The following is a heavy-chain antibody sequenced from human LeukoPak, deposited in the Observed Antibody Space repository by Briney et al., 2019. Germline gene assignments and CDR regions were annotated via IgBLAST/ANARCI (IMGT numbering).Heavy chain of an antibody. J-gene: IGHJ3*02. D-gene: IGHD4-17*01. CDR3: ARFDTRLRLRKDAFDI. CDR1: GGSISSGSYY. V-gene: IGHV4-61*02. CDR2: IYTSGST. Sequence: PSQTLSLTCTVSGGSISSGSYYWSWIRQPAGKGLEWIGRIYTSGSTNYNPSLKSRVTISVDTSKNQFSLKLSSVTAADTAVYYCARFDTRLRLRKDAFDIWGQGTMVTVSS.